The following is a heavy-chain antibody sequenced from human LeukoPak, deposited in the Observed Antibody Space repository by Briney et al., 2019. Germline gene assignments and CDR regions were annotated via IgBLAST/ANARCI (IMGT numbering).Heavy chain of an antibody. CDR3: ATLFYDFWSGYYLDDYCGMDV. D-gene: IGHD3-3*01. CDR1: GYTFTSYD. J-gene: IGHJ6*02. V-gene: IGHV1-8*01. Sequence: ASVKVSCKASGYTFTSYDINWVRQATGQGLEWMGWMNPSSGNTGYAQKFQGRVTMTRNTSISTAYMELSSLRSEDTAVYYCATLFYDFWSGYYLDDYCGMDVWGQGTTVTVSS. CDR2: MNPSSGNT.